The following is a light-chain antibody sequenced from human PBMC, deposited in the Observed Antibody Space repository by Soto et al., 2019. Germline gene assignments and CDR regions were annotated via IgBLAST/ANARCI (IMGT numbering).Light chain of an antibody. J-gene: IGKJ2*01. CDR2: DAS. CDR1: RGVSSA. CDR3: QQFNSYPRT. Sequence: AIQLTQSPSSLSASVGDRVTITCRASRGVSSALAWYQKIPGKAPKLLIYDASSLASGCPSRFNDSGSGTDFSLTISSLQPEYFSTYYCQQFNSYPRTVGHGTKLEIK. V-gene: IGKV1-13*02.